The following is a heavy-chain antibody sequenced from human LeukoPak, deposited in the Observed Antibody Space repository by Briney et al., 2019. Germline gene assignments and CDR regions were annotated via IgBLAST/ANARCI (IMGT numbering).Heavy chain of an antibody. CDR3: ARGTEWELLTHFDY. D-gene: IGHD1-26*01. CDR2: IYTGGST. J-gene: IGHJ4*02. Sequence: GGSLRLSCAASGLTVSSNYMNWVRQAPGKGLEWVSVIYTGGSTDYADSVKGRFTISRDNSKNTLYLQMNSLRAEDTAVYYCARGTEWELLTHFDYWGQGTLVTVSS. V-gene: IGHV3-66*01. CDR1: GLTVSSNY.